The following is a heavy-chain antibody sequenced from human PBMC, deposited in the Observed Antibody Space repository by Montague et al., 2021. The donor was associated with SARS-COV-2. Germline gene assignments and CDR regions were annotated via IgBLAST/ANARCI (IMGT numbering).Heavy chain of an antibody. CDR1: GGSFNDYS. Sequence: SETLSLTCAVYGGSFNDYSWTWIRKPPGKGLEWIGEINHSGSSNYNPYLKNRVSISVDKSKNQISLKLTSVTAADTATYYCARGQVTIFPVLIMLPAAGAIDVWGQGTTVTVSS. D-gene: IGHD3-3*01. J-gene: IGHJ3*01. V-gene: IGHV4-34*01. CDR2: INHSGSS. CDR3: ARGQVTIFPVLIMLPAAGAIDV.